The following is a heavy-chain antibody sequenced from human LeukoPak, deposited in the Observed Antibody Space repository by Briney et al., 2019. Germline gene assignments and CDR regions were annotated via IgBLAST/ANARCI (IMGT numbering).Heavy chain of an antibody. J-gene: IGHJ3*02. D-gene: IGHD5-18*01. CDR2: INSDGSST. Sequence: GGSLRPSCAASGFTFSSYWMHWVRQAPGKGLVWVSRINSDGSSTSYADSVKGRFTISRDNAKNTLYLQMNSPRAEDTAVYYCARGRGTAMVKSAFDIWGQGTMVTVSS. CDR1: GFTFSSYW. V-gene: IGHV3-74*01. CDR3: ARGRGTAMVKSAFDI.